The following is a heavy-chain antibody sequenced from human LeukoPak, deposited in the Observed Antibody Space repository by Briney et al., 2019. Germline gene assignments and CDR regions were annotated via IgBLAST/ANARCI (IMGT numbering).Heavy chain of an antibody. CDR2: IFYSGRT. V-gene: IGHV4-31*03. D-gene: IGHD3-10*01. CDR1: GDSMDSGSYY. CDR3: ARGAFTTGRFDS. J-gene: IGHJ4*02. Sequence: PSETLSLTCSVSGDSMDSGSYYWTWIRQHPGKGLQWIGYIFYSGRTYYNPSLVGRLTISIDTSHNHFSLRLASVTAADTAVYFCARGAFTTGRFDSWSQGTLVTVS.